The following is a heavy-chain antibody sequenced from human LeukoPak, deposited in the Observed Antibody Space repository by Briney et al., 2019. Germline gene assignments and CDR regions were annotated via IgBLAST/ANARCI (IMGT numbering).Heavy chain of an antibody. Sequence: GSLRLSCAASGFTFSSYSMNWVRQAPGKGLEWIGEINHSGSTNYNPSLKSRVTISVDTSKNQFSLKLSSVTAADTAVYYCARMGYSSSWYRFPGKKYNWFDPWGQGTLVTVSS. CDR2: INHSGST. V-gene: IGHV4-34*01. CDR1: GFTFSSYS. J-gene: IGHJ5*02. CDR3: ARMGYSSSWYRFPGKKYNWFDP. D-gene: IGHD6-13*01.